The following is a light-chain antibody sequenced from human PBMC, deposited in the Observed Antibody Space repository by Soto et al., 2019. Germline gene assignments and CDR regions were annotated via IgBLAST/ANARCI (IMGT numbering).Light chain of an antibody. CDR3: QHWNDYSWT. Sequence: DIHTTQSPSTLSASVGDRVTITCRASQSISIWLAWYQQKPGKAPNLLIYKTSSLETGVPSRFSGSGSGTEFTLTISSLQPDDFATYYCQHWNDYSWTFGQGTKVEVK. V-gene: IGKV1-5*03. CDR1: QSISIW. CDR2: KTS. J-gene: IGKJ1*01.